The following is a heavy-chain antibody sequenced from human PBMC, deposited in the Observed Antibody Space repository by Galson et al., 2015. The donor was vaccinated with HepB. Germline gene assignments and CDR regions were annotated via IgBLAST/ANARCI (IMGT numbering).Heavy chain of an antibody. Sequence: SPRLSCAASGFTFSDYYMSWIRQAPGKGLEWISYISSSNSYTNYADSVKGRFTISRDNAKNSLYLQMNSLRAEDTAVYYCARGVTYYDILTGYGLDYWGQGTLVTVSS. CDR1: GFTFSDYY. CDR2: ISSSNSYT. V-gene: IGHV3-11*06. D-gene: IGHD3-9*01. CDR3: ARGVTYYDILTGYGLDY. J-gene: IGHJ4*02.